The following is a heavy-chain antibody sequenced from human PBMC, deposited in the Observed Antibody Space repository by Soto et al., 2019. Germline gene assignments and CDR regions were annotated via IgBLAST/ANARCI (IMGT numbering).Heavy chain of an antibody. Sequence: QVQLVESGGGLVKPGGSLRLSCAASGFTFSDYYMTWIRQAPGKGLEWVSYISSSGDIIYYADSVKGRFTISRENAKNSLYLKMNSLKAEDTAVYYCARDIGYYDSSGYFDYWGQGTLVTVSS. J-gene: IGHJ4*02. CDR2: ISSSGDII. CDR1: GFTFSDYY. V-gene: IGHV3-11*01. CDR3: ARDIGYYDSSGYFDY. D-gene: IGHD3-22*01.